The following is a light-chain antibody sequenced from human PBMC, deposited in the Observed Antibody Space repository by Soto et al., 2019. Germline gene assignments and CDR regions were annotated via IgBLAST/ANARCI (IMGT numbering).Light chain of an antibody. CDR2: AAS. CDR3: QQYGSSRPWT. J-gene: IGKJ1*01. Sequence: EIVLTQSPGTLSLSPGERATLSCRASQSISSYYLAWYQHKPGKAPRLLIHAASTRATGIPDRFSGSGSGTDFSLTISRLEPEDFAVYYCQQYGSSRPWTFGQGTRVDI. CDR1: QSISSYY. V-gene: IGKV3-20*01.